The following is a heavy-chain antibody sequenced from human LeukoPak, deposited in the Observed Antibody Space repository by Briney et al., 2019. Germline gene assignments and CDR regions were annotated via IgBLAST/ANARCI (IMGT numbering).Heavy chain of an antibody. CDR3: ARDHNYYDSSGYYTSFDY. D-gene: IGHD3-22*01. CDR1: GGSISSYY. J-gene: IGHJ4*02. V-gene: IGHV4-4*07. CDR2: IYTSGST. Sequence: SETLSLTCTVSGGSISSYYWSWIRQPAGKGLEWIGRIYTSGSTNYNPSLKSRVTMSVDTSKNQFSLKLSFVTAADTAVYYCARDHNYYDSSGYYTSFDYWGQGTLVTVSS.